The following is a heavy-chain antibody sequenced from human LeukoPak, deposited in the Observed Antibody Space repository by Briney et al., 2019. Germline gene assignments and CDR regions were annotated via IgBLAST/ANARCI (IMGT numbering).Heavy chain of an antibody. CDR2: IYYSGCT. CDR3: ARLLPIQGGDV. J-gene: IGHJ6*02. D-gene: IGHD2-15*01. Sequence: SETLSLTCAVYGRSFTGYYWCWFCNPPETGLEWIAEIYYSGCTNYNPSIKSHVTISIDTSKKQSALKMTSVTAADAGVYYCARLLPIQGGDVWGQGTTVTVSS. V-gene: IGHV4-34*01. CDR1: GRSFTGYY.